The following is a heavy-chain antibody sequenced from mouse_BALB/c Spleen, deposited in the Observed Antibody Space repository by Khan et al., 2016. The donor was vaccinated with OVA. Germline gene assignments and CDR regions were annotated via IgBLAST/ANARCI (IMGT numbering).Heavy chain of an antibody. Sequence: EVKLEESGGGLVQPGGSMKLSCAASGFTFSDAWMDWVRQSPEKGLEWVAEIRSKANNHATYYSESVRGRFNIYRDDSKSSVYLQMTSLRAEDTGIYSCTSNYVRYYYSVDYWGQGTSVTVSS. D-gene: IGHD1-1*01. CDR2: IRSKANNHAT. J-gene: IGHJ4*01. V-gene: IGHV6-6*01. CDR3: TSNYVRYYYSVDY. CDR1: GFTFSDAW.